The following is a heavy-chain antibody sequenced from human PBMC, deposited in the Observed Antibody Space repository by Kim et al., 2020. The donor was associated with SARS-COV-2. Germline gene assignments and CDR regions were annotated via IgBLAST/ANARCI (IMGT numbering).Heavy chain of an antibody. J-gene: IGHJ4*02. V-gene: IGHV3-15*01. Sequence: YAAPVKGRLTISRDDSKNTLYLQMNSLKTEDTAVYYCTARSDWVRGVIPYWGQGTLVTVSS. CDR3: TARSDWVRGVIPY. D-gene: IGHD3-10*01.